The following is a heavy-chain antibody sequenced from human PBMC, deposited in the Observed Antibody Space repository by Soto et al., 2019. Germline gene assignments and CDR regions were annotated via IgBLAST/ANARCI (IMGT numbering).Heavy chain of an antibody. CDR3: ARDRGGGWLDP. CDR2: IYPTGIT. V-gene: IGHV4-4*07. Sequence: LSLTCGVPGGSMSSFYWSWIRQSADKGLEWIGRIYPTGITNYNPSLKSRVTMSIDTSKKQFSLKVRSVTAADTARYYCARDRGGGWLDPWGQGALVTVSS. D-gene: IGHD2-15*01. CDR1: GGSMSSFY. J-gene: IGHJ5*02.